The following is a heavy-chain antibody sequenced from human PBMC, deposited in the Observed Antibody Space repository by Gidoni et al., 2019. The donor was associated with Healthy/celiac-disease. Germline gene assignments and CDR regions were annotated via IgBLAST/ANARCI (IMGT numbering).Heavy chain of an antibody. CDR1: GGSISSTNW. V-gene: IGHV4-4*02. CDR2: IYHSGST. J-gene: IGHJ6*02. Sequence: QVQLQESGPGLVKPSGTLSLTCAVSGGSISSTNWWSWFRQPPGKGLEWIGEIYHSGSTNYNPSLKSRVTISVDKSKNQFSLKLSSVTAADTAVYYCASHPITMVRGPALDYYYYYGMDVWGQGTTVTVSS. CDR3: ASHPITMVRGPALDYYYYYGMDV. D-gene: IGHD3-10*01.